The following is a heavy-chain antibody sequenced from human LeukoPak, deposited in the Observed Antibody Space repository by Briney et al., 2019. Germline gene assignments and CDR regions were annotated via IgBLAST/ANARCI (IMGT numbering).Heavy chain of an antibody. CDR3: ARPLDAFDI. V-gene: IGHV4-38-2*01. CDR2: IYHSGST. J-gene: IGHJ3*02. CDR1: GYSISSGYY. Sequence: PSETLSLTCAVSGYSISSGYYWGWIRQPPGKGLEWIGSIYHSGSTYYNPSLKSRVTISVDTSKNQFSLKLSSVTAADTAVYYCARPLDAFDIWGQGTMVTVSS.